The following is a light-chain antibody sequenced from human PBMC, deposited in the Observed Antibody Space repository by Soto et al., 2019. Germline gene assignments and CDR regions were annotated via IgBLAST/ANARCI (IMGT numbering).Light chain of an antibody. CDR1: STDVGGYNY. CDR2: DVS. J-gene: IGLJ1*01. CDR3: CSYAGRDTLYV. Sequence: QSALTQPRSVSGSPGQSVTISCTGTSTDVGGYNYVSWYQQHPGKVPKLILYDVSERPSGVPDRFSASKSGNTASLTISGLQAEDEADYSCCSYAGRDTLYVFGSGTKVPVL. V-gene: IGLV2-11*01.